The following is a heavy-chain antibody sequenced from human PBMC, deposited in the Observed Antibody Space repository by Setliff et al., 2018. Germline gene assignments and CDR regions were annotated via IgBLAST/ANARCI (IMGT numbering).Heavy chain of an antibody. CDR2: IFYSDTA. J-gene: IGHJ6*04. D-gene: IGHD6-6*01. V-gene: IGHV4-59*11. CDR3: ARGHPNSSRSSLVY. Sequence: PSETLSLTCTVSGGSIGPHYWSWIRQAPGKGLEWIGHIFYSDTAKYNPSLESRAAIPVDSSKNQFSLKLTSVTAADTAVYYWARGHPNSSRSSLVYWGKGTAVTVSS. CDR1: GGSIGPHY.